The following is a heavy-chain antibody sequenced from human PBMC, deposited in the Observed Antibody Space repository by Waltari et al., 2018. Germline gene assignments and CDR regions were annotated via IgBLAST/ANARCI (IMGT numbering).Heavy chain of an antibody. J-gene: IGHJ5*02. V-gene: IGHV4-34*01. CDR2: IKHSGST. CDR3: ARRKLRFLEWSNWFDP. D-gene: IGHD3-3*01. CDR1: GGSFSGHY. Sequence: QVQLQQWGAGLLKPSETLSLTCAVYGGSFSGHYWSWIRQPPGQGLEWVGEIKHSGSTKYNPALKSRVTIVVDTSKNQFSLKLGSVTAADTAVYYCARRKLRFLEWSNWFDPWGQGTLVTVSS.